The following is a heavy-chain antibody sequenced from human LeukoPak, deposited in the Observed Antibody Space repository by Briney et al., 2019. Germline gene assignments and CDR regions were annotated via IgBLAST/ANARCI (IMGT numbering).Heavy chain of an antibody. J-gene: IGHJ5*02. CDR3: ARDPGRASINWFDP. Sequence: PGRSLRLSYAASGFNFSSYGMPWLRQAPGKGLEWVVGIWYDGSNKYYADSVKGRFTISRDNSKNTLFLQMNSLRAEDTAVYYCARDPGRASINWFDPWGQETLVTVSS. D-gene: IGHD2-2*02. V-gene: IGHV3-33*01. CDR2: IWYDGSNK. CDR1: GFNFSSYG.